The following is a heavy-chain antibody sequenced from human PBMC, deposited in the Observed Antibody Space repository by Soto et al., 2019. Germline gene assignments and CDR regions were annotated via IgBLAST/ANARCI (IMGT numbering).Heavy chain of an antibody. V-gene: IGHV3-48*01. Sequence: EVQLVESGGGLVQPGGSLRLSCAASGFTFSSYSMNWVRQAPGKGLEWVSYISSSSRTIYYADSAKGRFTISRDNAKNSLYLQMNSLRAEDTAVYYCARDRFDYYDSSGYWRFDPWGQGTLVTVSS. J-gene: IGHJ5*02. D-gene: IGHD3-22*01. CDR2: ISSSSRTI. CDR3: ARDRFDYYDSSGYWRFDP. CDR1: GFTFSSYS.